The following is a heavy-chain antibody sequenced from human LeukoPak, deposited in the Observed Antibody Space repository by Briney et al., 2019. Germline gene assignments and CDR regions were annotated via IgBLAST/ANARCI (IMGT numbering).Heavy chain of an antibody. V-gene: IGHV4-38-2*02. CDR1: GYSISSGYY. CDR3: ARRRWLVFDY. Sequence: SETLSLTCTVSGYSISSGYYWSWIRQPPGKGLEWIGEINHSGSTNYNPSLKSRVTISVDTSKNQFSLKLSSVTAADTAVYYCARRRWLVFDYWGQGTLVTVSS. J-gene: IGHJ4*02. D-gene: IGHD6-19*01. CDR2: INHSGST.